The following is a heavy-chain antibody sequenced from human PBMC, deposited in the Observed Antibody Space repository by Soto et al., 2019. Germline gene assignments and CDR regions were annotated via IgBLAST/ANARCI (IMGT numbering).Heavy chain of an antibody. Sequence: GGSLRLSCAASGFTFSSYGMHWVRQAPGKGLEWVAVIWYDGSNKYYPDSVKGRFFISRDNSDNTLHLQMNSLRDDDTAIYYCAKRRLNTITSLSDYWGQGVQVTVSS. J-gene: IGHJ1*01. V-gene: IGHV3-33*06. CDR3: AKRRLNTITSLSDY. CDR1: GFTFSSYG. CDR2: IWYDGSNK. D-gene: IGHD2-2*01.